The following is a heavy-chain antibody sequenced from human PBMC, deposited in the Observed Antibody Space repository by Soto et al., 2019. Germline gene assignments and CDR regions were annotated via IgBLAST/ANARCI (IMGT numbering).Heavy chain of an antibody. J-gene: IGHJ3*02. CDR3: ARSRHCSGGSCYRDAFDI. CDR1: GGTFSSYA. CDR2: IIPIFGTA. D-gene: IGHD2-15*01. Sequence: QVQLVQSGAEVKKPGSSVKVSCKASGGTFSSYAISWVRQAPGQGLEWMGGIIPIFGTANYAQKFQGRVTIPADESTSTAYMELSSLRSEDTAVYYCARSRHCSGGSCYRDAFDIWGQGTMVTVSS. V-gene: IGHV1-69*12.